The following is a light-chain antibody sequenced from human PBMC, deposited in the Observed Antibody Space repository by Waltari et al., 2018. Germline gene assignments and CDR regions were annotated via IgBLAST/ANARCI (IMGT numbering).Light chain of an antibody. CDR2: EIN. V-gene: IGLV2-23*02. Sequence: QSALTQPASVSGSPGPSITIPCTGTSRDVGTYKFVSWYQQHPGKAPKLMIYEINQRPSGISNRFSGSKFGNTAVLTISGLQTDDEADYYCCSYVTGDTWVFGGGTRVAVL. CDR1: SRDVGTYKF. J-gene: IGLJ3*02. CDR3: CSYVTGDTWV.